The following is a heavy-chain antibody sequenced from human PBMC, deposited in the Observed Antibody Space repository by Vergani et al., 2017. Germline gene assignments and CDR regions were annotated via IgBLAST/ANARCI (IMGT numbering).Heavy chain of an antibody. J-gene: IGHJ6*02. CDR3: AKEWVAATYYYYGMDV. V-gene: IGHV3-33*06. Sequence: QVQLVESGGGVVQPGRSLRLSCAASGFTFSSYGMHWVRQAPGKGLEWVAVIWYDGSNKYYADSVKGRFTISRDNSKNTLYLQMNILRAEDTAVYYCAKEWVAATYYYYGMDVWGQGP. CDR1: GFTFSSYG. D-gene: IGHD2-15*01. CDR2: IWYDGSNK.